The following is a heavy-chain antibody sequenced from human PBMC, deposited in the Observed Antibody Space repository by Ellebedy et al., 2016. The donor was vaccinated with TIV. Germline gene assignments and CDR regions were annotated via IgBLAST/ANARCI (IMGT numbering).Heavy chain of an antibody. CDR3: AKIYGDRFDF. CDR2: MSNDGSNT. CDR1: GFTFSSYA. D-gene: IGHD4-17*01. V-gene: IGHV3-30*18. Sequence: PGGSLRLSCAASGFTFSSYAMHRVRQAPGKGLEWVAVMSNDGSNTYYVDSVRGRFTISRDNSKNTLYLQINSLRAEDTAVYYCAKIYGDRFDFWGQGTLVTVSS. J-gene: IGHJ4*02.